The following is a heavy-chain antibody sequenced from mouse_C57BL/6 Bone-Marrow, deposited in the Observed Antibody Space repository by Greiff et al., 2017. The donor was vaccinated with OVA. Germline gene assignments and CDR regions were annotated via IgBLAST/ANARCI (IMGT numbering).Heavy chain of an antibody. CDR3: AKRGYGSSYYAMDY. V-gene: IGHV2-5*01. Sequence: QVQLQQSGPGLVQPSQSLSITCTVSGFSLTSYGVHWVRQSPGKGLEWLGVIWRGGSTDYNAAFMSRLSITKDNSKSQVFFKMNSLQADDTAIYYGAKRGYGSSYYAMDYWGQGTSVTVSS. CDR1: GFSLTSYG. J-gene: IGHJ4*01. CDR2: IWRGGST. D-gene: IGHD1-1*01.